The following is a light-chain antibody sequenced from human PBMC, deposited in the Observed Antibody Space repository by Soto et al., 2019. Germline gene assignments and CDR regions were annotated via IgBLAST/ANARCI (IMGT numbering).Light chain of an antibody. CDR2: KAS. CDR3: QLYST. Sequence: DIQMTQSPSTLSASVGDRVTITCRASQSVSSWLAWYQQKPGKAPKLLIYKASSLESGVPSRFSGSGSGTEFTLTISSLQPDDFANYYCQLYSTFGQGTKVEIK. CDR1: QSVSSW. V-gene: IGKV1-5*03. J-gene: IGKJ1*01.